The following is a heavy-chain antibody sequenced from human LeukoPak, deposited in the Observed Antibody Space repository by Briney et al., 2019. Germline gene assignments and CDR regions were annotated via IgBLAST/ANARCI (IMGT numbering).Heavy chain of an antibody. Sequence: EESLQISCKGSGYNFTSYWIGWVRHMPGKGLEWMGIIYPGDSETRYSPSFQGQVTISADKSISTAYLQWSSLKASDTAMYYCARHAPYSGSYYPDYWGQGTLITVSS. V-gene: IGHV5-51*01. D-gene: IGHD1-26*01. CDR2: IYPGDSET. J-gene: IGHJ4*02. CDR3: ARHAPYSGSYYPDY. CDR1: GYNFTSYW.